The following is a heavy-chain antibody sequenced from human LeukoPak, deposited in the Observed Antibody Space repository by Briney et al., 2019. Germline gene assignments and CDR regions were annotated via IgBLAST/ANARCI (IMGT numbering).Heavy chain of an antibody. D-gene: IGHD3-3*01. V-gene: IGHV3-30*02. CDR1: GFTFSSYG. CDR3: ANSNWSGYYTDRDI. CDR2: IRYDGSNK. Sequence: GGSLRLSCAASGFTFSSYGMHWVRQAPGKGLEWVAFIRYDGSNKYYADSVKGRFTISRDNSKNTLYLQMNSLRAEDTAVYYCANSNWSGYYTDRDIWGRGTMVTVSS. J-gene: IGHJ3*02.